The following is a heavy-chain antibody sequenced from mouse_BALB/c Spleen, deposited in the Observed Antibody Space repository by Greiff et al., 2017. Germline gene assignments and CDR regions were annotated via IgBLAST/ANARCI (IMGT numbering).Heavy chain of an antibody. CDR2: ISDGGSYT. CDR1: GFTFSDYY. V-gene: IGHV5-4*02. Sequence: EVQVVESGGGLVKPGGSLKLSCAASGFTFSDYYMYWVRQTPEKRLEWVATISDGGSYTYYPDSVKGRFTISRDNAKNNLYLQMSSLKSEDTAMYYCARVLDAMDYWGQGTSVTVSS. J-gene: IGHJ4*01. CDR3: ARVLDAMDY.